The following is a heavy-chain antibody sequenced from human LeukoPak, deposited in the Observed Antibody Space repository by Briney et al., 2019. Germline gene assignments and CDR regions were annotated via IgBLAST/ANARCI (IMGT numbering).Heavy chain of an antibody. Sequence: ASVKVSCKASGYTFTSYGISWVRQAPGQGLEWMGWISAYNGNTNYAQKLQGRVTMTTDTSTSTAYMELRSLRSDDTAVYYCARVVHRSYYYDSSGYPAPMDFDYWGQGTLVTVSP. J-gene: IGHJ4*02. D-gene: IGHD3-22*01. CDR3: ARVVHRSYYYDSSGYPAPMDFDY. V-gene: IGHV1-18*01. CDR1: GYTFTSYG. CDR2: ISAYNGNT.